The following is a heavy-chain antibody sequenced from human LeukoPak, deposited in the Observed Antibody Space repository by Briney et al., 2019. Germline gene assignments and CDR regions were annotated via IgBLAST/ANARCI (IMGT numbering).Heavy chain of an antibody. CDR1: GGSISSSSYY. D-gene: IGHD3-22*01. CDR2: IYYSGST. Sequence: SETLSLTCTVSGGSISSSSYYWGWIRQPPGKGLEWIGSIYYSGSTYYNPSLKSRVTISVDTSKNQFSLKLSSVTAADTAVYYCARRLDYHDSSGYYGYYFDYWGQGTLVTVSS. J-gene: IGHJ4*02. CDR3: ARRLDYHDSSGYYGYYFDY. V-gene: IGHV4-39*01.